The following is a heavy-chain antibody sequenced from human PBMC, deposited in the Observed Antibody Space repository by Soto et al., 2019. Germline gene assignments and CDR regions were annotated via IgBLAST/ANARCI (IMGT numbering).Heavy chain of an antibody. CDR1: GFTFTSYA. J-gene: IGHJ4*02. Sequence: VQLLESGGGLVQPGGSLRLSCAASGFTFTSYAMSWVRQAPGKGLEWVSCTSGSGDTTYYADSVKGRFTISRDNSKKTLYVQMNSLRAEDTAIYYCAKMVHGGYVSYFDSWGQGTLVTVSS. D-gene: IGHD5-12*01. CDR2: TSGSGDTT. CDR3: AKMVHGGYVSYFDS. V-gene: IGHV3-23*01.